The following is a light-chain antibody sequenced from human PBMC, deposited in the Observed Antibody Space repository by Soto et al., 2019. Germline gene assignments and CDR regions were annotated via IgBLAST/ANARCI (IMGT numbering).Light chain of an antibody. V-gene: IGKV3-15*01. J-gene: IGKJ1*01. CDR2: GAT. CDR1: QNVFSD. CDR3: QQYRSWPRT. Sequence: EILLTQSPATLSVSPGETATLSCRASQNVFSDLAWDQQKPGQAPRLLVYGATTRATDAPAKFRGSGSGTEFSLTISSLQSEDFATYYCQQYRSWPRTFGQGSKVEI.